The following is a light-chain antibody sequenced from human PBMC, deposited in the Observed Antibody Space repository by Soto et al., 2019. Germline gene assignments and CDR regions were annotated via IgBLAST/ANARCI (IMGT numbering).Light chain of an antibody. CDR3: QQRRYWPVT. Sequence: EIVLTQSPAILSMSPGERATLSCRASQSVSSYFAWYQQKPGQAPRLLIYDASNRATGVPARFSGSGSGTDFPLTISSLEPEDFAVYYCQQRRYWPVTFGQGTKLEIK. V-gene: IGKV3-11*01. J-gene: IGKJ1*01. CDR1: QSVSSY. CDR2: DAS.